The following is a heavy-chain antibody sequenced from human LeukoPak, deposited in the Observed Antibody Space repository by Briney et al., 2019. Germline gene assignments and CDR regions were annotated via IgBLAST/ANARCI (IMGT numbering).Heavy chain of an antibody. V-gene: IGHV3-7*01. CDR1: GFTFSIYW. J-gene: IGHJ4*02. D-gene: IGHD6-19*01. CDR3: ARDVWTGVAVSDY. Sequence: PGGSLRLSCAASGFTFSIYWMSWVRQAPGKGLEWLANIKEDGSIQYYLDSVRGRFTISRDNAKTSVYLQLNSLRADDTAVYYCARDVWTGVAVSDYWGQGTLVTVSS. CDR2: IKEDGSIQ.